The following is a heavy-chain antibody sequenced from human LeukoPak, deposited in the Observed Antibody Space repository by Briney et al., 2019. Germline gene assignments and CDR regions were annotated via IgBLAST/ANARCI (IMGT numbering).Heavy chain of an antibody. CDR3: ARGAHSGRYYFDY. CDR2: INSDGSST. CDR1: GFTFSSYW. J-gene: IGHJ4*02. V-gene: IGHV3-74*01. D-gene: IGHD5-12*01. Sequence: GGSLRLSCVASGFTFSSYWMHWVRQAPGKGLVWVSRINSDGSSTSYADSVKGRFTISRDNAKNTLYLQMNSLRAEDTAVYYCARGAHSGRYYFDYWGQGTLVTVSS.